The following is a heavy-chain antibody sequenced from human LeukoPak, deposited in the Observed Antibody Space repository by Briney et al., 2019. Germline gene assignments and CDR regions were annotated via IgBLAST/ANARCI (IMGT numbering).Heavy chain of an antibody. Sequence: VASVKVSCKTSGYTFIGYYIHWVRQAPGQGLEWMGIINPSGGSTTYAQKFQGRVTMTRDMSTSTVYMELSSLRSEDTAVYYCARDLEVATIPYFWGQGTLVTVSS. D-gene: IGHD5-24*01. J-gene: IGHJ4*02. V-gene: IGHV1-46*01. CDR3: ARDLEVATIPYF. CDR2: INPSGGST. CDR1: GYTFIGYY.